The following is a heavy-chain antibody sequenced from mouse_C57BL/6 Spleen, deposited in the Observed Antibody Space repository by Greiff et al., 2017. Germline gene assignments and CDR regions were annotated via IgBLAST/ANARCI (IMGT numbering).Heavy chain of an antibody. V-gene: IGHV1-15*01. CDR3: TRSLNFDY. CDR2: IDPETGGT. Sequence: QVHVKQSGAELVRPGASVTLSCKASGYTFTDYEMHWVKQTPVHGLEWIGAIDPETGGTAYNQKFKGKAILTADKSSSTAYMELRSLTSEDSAVYYCTRSLNFDYWGQGTTLTVSS. CDR1: GYTFTDYE. J-gene: IGHJ2*01.